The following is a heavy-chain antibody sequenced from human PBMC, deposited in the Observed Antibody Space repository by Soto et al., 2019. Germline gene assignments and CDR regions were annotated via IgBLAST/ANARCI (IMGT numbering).Heavy chain of an antibody. Sequence: GESLKISCAASGFTFSSYAMHWVRQAPGKGLEWVAVISYDGTNKYYADSVKGRFTISRDNSKNTLYLQMNSLRTEDTAVYYCARDPFIPVSGTGRGYYYGMDVWGQGTTVTVSS. D-gene: IGHD1-7*01. CDR2: ISYDGTNK. V-gene: IGHV3-30-3*01. CDR1: GFTFSSYA. CDR3: ARDPFIPVSGTGRGYYYGMDV. J-gene: IGHJ6*02.